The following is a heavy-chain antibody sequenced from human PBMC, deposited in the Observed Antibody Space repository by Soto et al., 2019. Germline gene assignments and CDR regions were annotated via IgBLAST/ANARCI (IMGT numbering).Heavy chain of an antibody. CDR3: SRGGGGGLFDL. Sequence: QVQLVESGGGLVKPGGSLRLSCASSGFTFSDHYMSWIRRSPGKGLEFLSYISPRTTYKNYADSVKDRFTISRDNAKNSLYLQLNSLRAEDTAIYYCSRGGGGGLFDLWGQGTFVTVSS. CDR2: ISPRTTYK. J-gene: IGHJ4*02. V-gene: IGHV3-11*06. CDR1: GFTFSDHY. D-gene: IGHD2-21*01.